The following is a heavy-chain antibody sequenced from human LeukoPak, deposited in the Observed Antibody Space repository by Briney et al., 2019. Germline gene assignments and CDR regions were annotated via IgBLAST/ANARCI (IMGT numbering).Heavy chain of an antibody. CDR1: GGSISGGGYY. J-gene: IGHJ4*02. CDR3: ARAYAGVLWFGELPPDFDY. D-gene: IGHD3-10*01. CDR2: IYYSGST. Sequence: PSQTLSLTCTVSGGSISGGGYYWSWMRQHPGKGLEWIGYIYYSGSTYYNPSLKSRVTISVDTSKNQFSLKLSSVTAADTAVYYCARAYAGVLWFGELPPDFDYWGQGTLVTVSS. V-gene: IGHV4-31*03.